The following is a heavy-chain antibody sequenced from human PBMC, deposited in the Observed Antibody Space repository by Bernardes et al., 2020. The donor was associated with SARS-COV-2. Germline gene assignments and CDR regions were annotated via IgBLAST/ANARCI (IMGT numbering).Heavy chain of an antibody. V-gene: IGHV4-34*01. D-gene: IGHD3-22*01. J-gene: IGHJ4*02. CDR3: ARGRGLKYYGSSGYYRWYFDS. CDR2: INHSGSA. Sequence: SETLSLTCGVSGGSFSDSYWSWIRQPPGKGLEWIAEINHSGSANDNPSLRTRLSISIDTSKNQFSLTLTSVTAADTAVYYCARGRGLKYYGSSGYYRWYFDSWGQGTLVTVSS. CDR1: GGSFSDSY.